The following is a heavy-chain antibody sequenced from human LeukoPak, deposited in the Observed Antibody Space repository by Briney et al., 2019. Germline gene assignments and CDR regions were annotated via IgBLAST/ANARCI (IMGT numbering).Heavy chain of an antibody. CDR2: IYYSGST. Sequence: NPSETLSLTCTVSGGSISRYYWSWIRQPPGKGLEWIGYIYYSGSTNYNPSLKSRVTISVDTSQNQFSLKLSSVTAADTAVYYCARRGWYNSGWYYLDYWGQGTLVTVSS. CDR1: GGSISRYY. CDR3: ARRGWYNSGWYYLDY. D-gene: IGHD6-19*01. J-gene: IGHJ4*02. V-gene: IGHV4-59*01.